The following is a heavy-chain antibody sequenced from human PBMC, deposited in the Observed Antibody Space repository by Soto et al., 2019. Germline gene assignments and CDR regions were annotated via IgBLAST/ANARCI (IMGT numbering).Heavy chain of an antibody. CDR1: GFTFSSSS. CDR2: ISSSSSYI. J-gene: IGHJ6*02. Sequence: PGGSLRLSCAASGFTFSSSSMNWIRQAPGKGLEWVSSISSSSSYIYYADSVKGRVTISRDNAKNSLYLQMNSLRAEDTAVYYCAKGVYDFWSGYFERNSYGMGVWGQGTTVTVSS. V-gene: IGHV3-21*04. CDR3: AKGVYDFWSGYFERNSYGMGV. D-gene: IGHD3-3*01.